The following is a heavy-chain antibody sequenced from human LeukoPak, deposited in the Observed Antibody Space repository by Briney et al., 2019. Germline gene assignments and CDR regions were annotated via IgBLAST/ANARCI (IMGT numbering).Heavy chain of an antibody. CDR2: FDPEDGET. CDR3: ATDSRILNYFDY. V-gene: IGHV1-24*01. D-gene: IGHD2-15*01. Sequence: ASVKVSCKVSGYTLTELSMHWVRQAPGKGLEWMGGFDPEDGETIYAQKFQGRVTMTEDTSTDTAYMELSSLRSEDTAVYYCATDSRILNYFDYWGQGTPVTVSS. CDR1: GYTLTELS. J-gene: IGHJ4*02.